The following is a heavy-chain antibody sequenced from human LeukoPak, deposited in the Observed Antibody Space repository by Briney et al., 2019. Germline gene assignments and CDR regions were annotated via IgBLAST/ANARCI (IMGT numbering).Heavy chain of an antibody. CDR2: ISYDGSNK. CDR1: GIIFSSDA. D-gene: IGHD2-21*02. Sequence: GGSLRLSCAASGIIFSSDAMTWVRQAPGKGLEWVAVISYDGSNKYYADSVKGRFTISRDNSKNTLYLQMNSLRAEDTAVYYCARTFYCGGDCYALDYWGQGTLVTVSS. J-gene: IGHJ4*02. V-gene: IGHV3-30*03. CDR3: ARTFYCGGDCYALDY.